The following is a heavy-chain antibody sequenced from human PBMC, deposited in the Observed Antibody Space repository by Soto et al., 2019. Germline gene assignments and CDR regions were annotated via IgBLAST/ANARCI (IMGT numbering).Heavy chain of an antibody. J-gene: IGHJ5*01. CDR2: TYYRSKWST. V-gene: IGHV6-1*01. CDR1: GDSVSSKSAT. D-gene: IGHD1-26*01. Sequence: SPTLSLTCAISGDSVSSKSATWNWIRQSPSRGLEWLGRTYYRSKWSTDYAVSVNNRITINPDTSKNQFSLQLNSVTPEDTAMYYCTRALSGSYDSWGQGTLVTVSS. CDR3: TRALSGSYDS.